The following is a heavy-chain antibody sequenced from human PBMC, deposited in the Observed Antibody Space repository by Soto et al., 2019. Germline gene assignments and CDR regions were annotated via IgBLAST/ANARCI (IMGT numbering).Heavy chain of an antibody. CDR1: GGSFSGYY. J-gene: IGHJ6*02. V-gene: IGHV4-34*01. Sequence: QVQLQQWGAGLLKPSETLSLTCAVYGGSFSGYYWSWIRQPPGKGLEWIGEINHSGSTNYNPSLKSRVTISVDTSKNQFSLKLSSVTAADTAVYYCARGVWLVRGGPYYYYYGMDVWGQGTTVTVSS. CDR3: ARGVWLVRGGPYYYYYGMDV. D-gene: IGHD6-19*01. CDR2: INHSGST.